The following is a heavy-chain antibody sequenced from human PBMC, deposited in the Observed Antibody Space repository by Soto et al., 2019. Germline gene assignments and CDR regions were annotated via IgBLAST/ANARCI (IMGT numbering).Heavy chain of an antibody. CDR1: GGSFSDFY. Sequence: QVQLQQWGAGLLKPSETLSLTCAVYGGSFSDFYWTWIRHPPGKGLEWIGEINHSGSTNYNPSLKTRVAISVDTSKNQFSLNLTSVTAADTAVYYCGPRGAVADPRGYWGQGTLVTVSS. V-gene: IGHV4-34*01. D-gene: IGHD6-19*01. CDR2: INHSGST. J-gene: IGHJ4*02. CDR3: GPRGAVADPRGY.